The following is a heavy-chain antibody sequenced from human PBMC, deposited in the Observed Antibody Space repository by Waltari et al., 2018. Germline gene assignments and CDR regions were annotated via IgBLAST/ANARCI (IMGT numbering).Heavy chain of an antibody. D-gene: IGHD3-9*01. CDR3: ARHLIRSQFILTGYSNGWFDP. J-gene: IGHJ5*02. CDR1: GGSISSSSYY. CDR2: IYYSGST. V-gene: IGHV4-39*01. Sequence: QLQLQESGPGLVKPSETLSLTCTVSGGSISSSSYYWGWIRQPPGKGLGGIGSIYYSGSTYDNPSRKGRVTISVDASKNQFSLKLSSVTAADTAVYYCARHLIRSQFILTGYSNGWFDPWGQGTLVTVSS.